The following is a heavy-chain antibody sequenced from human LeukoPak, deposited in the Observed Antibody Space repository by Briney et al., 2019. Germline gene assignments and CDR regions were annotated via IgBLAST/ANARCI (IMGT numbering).Heavy chain of an antibody. CDR3: AKLFKAYSSSWIDY. V-gene: IGHV3-11*03. J-gene: IGHJ4*02. Sequence: KPGGSLRLSCAASGFTFSDYYMSWLRQAPGQGLEWVAYISNSSGFTNYADSVKGRFAISRDNAKNSLYLQMDSLRAEDTAIYYCAKLFKAYSSSWIDYWGQGNLVTVSS. CDR1: GFTFSDYY. CDR2: ISNSSGFT. D-gene: IGHD6-13*01.